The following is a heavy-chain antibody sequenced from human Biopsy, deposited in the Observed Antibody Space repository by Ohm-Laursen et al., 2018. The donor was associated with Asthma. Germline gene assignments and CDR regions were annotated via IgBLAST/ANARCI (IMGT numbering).Heavy chain of an antibody. V-gene: IGHV1-24*01. CDR1: GYSLTDLS. Sequence: ASSVKVSCTLSGYSLTDLSMHWVRQAPGQGLEWMGGHDHEEGGTVNARRFQGRVTMTEDTSTDTAYMELSSLSSDDTAVYYCASDFANDYVRYNFQFWGQGTLVTVSS. J-gene: IGHJ4*02. CDR3: ASDFANDYVRYNFQF. D-gene: IGHD4-17*01. CDR2: HDHEEGGT.